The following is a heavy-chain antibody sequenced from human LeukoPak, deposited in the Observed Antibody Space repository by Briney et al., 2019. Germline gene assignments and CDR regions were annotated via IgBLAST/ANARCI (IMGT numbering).Heavy chain of an antibody. CDR2: IKQDGSEK. D-gene: IGHD6-19*01. J-gene: IGHJ4*02. CDR1: GFTFSSYW. Sequence: SGGSLRLSCAASGFTFSSYWMSWVRQAPGKGLEWVANIKQDGSEKYYVDSVKGRFTISRDNAKNSLYLQMNSLRAEDTAVYYCASPRGSGWYLFDYWGQGTLVTVSS. V-gene: IGHV3-7*01. CDR3: ASPRGSGWYLFDY.